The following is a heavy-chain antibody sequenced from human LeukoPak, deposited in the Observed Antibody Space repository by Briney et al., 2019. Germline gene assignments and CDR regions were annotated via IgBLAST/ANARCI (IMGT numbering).Heavy chain of an antibody. J-gene: IGHJ4*02. D-gene: IGHD2-15*01. CDR3: ARDPYCTGGRCYSRVGY. CDR2: INTNTGNP. Sequence: GASVKVSCKASGYTFTNYPMNWVRQAPGQGLEWVGWINTNTGNPTYAQGFTERFVFSWDTSATTAYLQINSLKPEDTAVYFCARDPYCTGGRCYSRVGYWGQGTVVTVSS. CDR1: GYTFTNYP. V-gene: IGHV7-4-1*02.